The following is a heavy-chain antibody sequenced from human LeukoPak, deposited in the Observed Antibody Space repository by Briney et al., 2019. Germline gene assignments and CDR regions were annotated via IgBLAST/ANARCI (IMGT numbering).Heavy chain of an antibody. CDR2: ISGSGGST. Sequence: PGGSLRLSCAASGFTFSSYVMSWSRQAPGKGLEWVSTISGSGGSTYYADSVKGRFTISRDNSKNTLYLQMNSLRAEDTAVYYCAKDDGYYYYGMDVWGQGTTVTVSS. J-gene: IGHJ6*02. V-gene: IGHV3-23*01. CDR3: AKDDGYYYYGMDV. CDR1: GFTFSSYV.